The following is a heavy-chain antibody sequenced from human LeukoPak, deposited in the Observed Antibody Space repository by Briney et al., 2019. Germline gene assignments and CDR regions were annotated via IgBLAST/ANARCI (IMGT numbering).Heavy chain of an antibody. V-gene: IGHV4-39*01. Sequence: SETLSLTCSVSGGSISSSSYYWGWIRQPPGKGLEWIGNINYSGSTYYNPPLKSRVTTSVDTSKNQFSLKLSSVTAADTAVYYCATAPILRGEGGEHYKYGMDVWGQGTTVIVSS. CDR3: ATAPILRGEGGEHYKYGMDV. CDR1: GGSISSSSYY. D-gene: IGHD2-2*02. J-gene: IGHJ6*02. CDR2: INYSGST.